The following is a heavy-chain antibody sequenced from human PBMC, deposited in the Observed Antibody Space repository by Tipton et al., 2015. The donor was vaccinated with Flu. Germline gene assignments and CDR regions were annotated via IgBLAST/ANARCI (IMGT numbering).Heavy chain of an antibody. D-gene: IGHD3-9*01. CDR3: ARGYDILTDGGGYFDY. CDR1: GFIFSTYG. V-gene: IGHV3-33*01. Sequence: SLRLSCAASGFIFSTYGIHWVRQAPGKGLEWVAVIWYDGSNKYYADSVKGRFTISRDNSKNTLYLQMNSLRAEDTAVYYCARGYDILTDGGGYFDYWGQGTLVTVSS. CDR2: IWYDGSNK. J-gene: IGHJ4*02.